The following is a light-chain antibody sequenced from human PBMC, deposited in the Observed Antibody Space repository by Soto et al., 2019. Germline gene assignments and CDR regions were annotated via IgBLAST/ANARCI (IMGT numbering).Light chain of an antibody. V-gene: IGKV3-20*01. Sequence: EIVLTQSPGTLSLSPGERATLSCRASQSVSSSYLAWYQQKPGQAPRLLIYGASSRATGIPDRFSGSGSGTDFTLTISRLEPVDFEVYYCQQYGSSPQLTFGGGTKVDIK. CDR3: QQYGSSPQLT. CDR2: GAS. J-gene: IGKJ4*01. CDR1: QSVSSSY.